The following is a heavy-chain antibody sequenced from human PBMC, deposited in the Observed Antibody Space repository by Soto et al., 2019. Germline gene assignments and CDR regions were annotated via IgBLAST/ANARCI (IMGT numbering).Heavy chain of an antibody. Sequence: PGGALRLSCAASGFTFSSYAMHWVRQAPGKGLEWVAVISYDGSNKYYADSVKGRFTISRDNSKNTLYLQMNSLRAEDTAVYYCARVRYSSSWHDNPYIDYWGQGTLVTVSS. CDR2: ISYDGSNK. D-gene: IGHD6-13*01. V-gene: IGHV3-30-3*01. CDR1: GFTFSSYA. CDR3: ARVRYSSSWHDNPYIDY. J-gene: IGHJ4*02.